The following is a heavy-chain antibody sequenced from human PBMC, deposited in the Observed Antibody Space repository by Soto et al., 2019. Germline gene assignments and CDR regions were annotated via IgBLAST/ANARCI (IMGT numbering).Heavy chain of an antibody. J-gene: IGHJ5*02. CDR1: GGTFSSYA. CDR3: ARDRGGIAVAGTNWFDP. D-gene: IGHD6-19*01. CDR2: IIPIFGTA. Sequence: QVQLVQSGAEVKKPGSSVKVSCKASGGTFSSYAISWVRQAPGQGLEWMGGIIPIFGTANYAQKFQGRVTMAADESKSTAYMELSSLRSEDTGVYYCARDRGGIAVAGTNWFDPWGQGTLVTVSS. V-gene: IGHV1-69*01.